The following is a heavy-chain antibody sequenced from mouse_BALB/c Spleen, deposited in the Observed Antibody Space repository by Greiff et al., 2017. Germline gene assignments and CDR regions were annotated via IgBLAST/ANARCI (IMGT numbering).Heavy chain of an antibody. CDR3: ARSLHYGSAWFAY. J-gene: IGHJ3*01. CDR1: GDSITSGY. D-gene: IGHD1-1*01. Sequence: EVKLVESGPSLVKPSQTLSLTCSVTGDSITSGYWNWIRKFPGNKLEYMGYISYSGSTYYNPSLKSRISITRDTSKNQYYLQLNSVTTEDTATYYCARSLHYGSAWFAYWGQGTLVTVSA. V-gene: IGHV3-8*02. CDR2: ISYSGST.